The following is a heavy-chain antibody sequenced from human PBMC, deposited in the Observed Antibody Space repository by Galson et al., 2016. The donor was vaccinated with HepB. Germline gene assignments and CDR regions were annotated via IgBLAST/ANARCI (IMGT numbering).Heavy chain of an antibody. V-gene: IGHV3-9*01. Sequence: SLRLSCAASGFNFDDSAMHWVRQAPGKGLEWVSSISWNSGNIDYADSVKGRFTLSRDNAKDSLYLQMNSLRPEDTALYYCVKGPGMAVAKYYFDYWGQGTLVTVSS. CDR2: ISWNSGNI. CDR1: GFNFDDSA. D-gene: IGHD6-19*01. J-gene: IGHJ4*02. CDR3: VKGPGMAVAKYYFDY.